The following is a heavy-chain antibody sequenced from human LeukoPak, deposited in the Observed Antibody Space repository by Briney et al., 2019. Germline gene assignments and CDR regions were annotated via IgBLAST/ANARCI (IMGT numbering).Heavy chain of an antibody. J-gene: IGHJ4*02. CDR3: ARETSGGGY. CDR2: IIPILGIP. D-gene: IGHD2-15*01. Sequence: SVKVSCKASGGSFSSYTINWVRQAPGQGLEWMGRIIPILGIPQYSQRLQGRVTITADTSASTAYMELSSLRSEDTAVYYCARETSGGGYWGQGTLVTVSS. CDR1: GGSFSSYT. V-gene: IGHV1-69*04.